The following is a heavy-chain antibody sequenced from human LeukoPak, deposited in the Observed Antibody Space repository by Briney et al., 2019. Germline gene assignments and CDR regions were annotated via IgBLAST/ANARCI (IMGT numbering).Heavy chain of an antibody. CDR2: ISSSGSTI. CDR3: APYYDILTGYPY. J-gene: IGHJ4*02. CDR1: GFTVSSNY. D-gene: IGHD3-9*01. Sequence: LSGGSLRLSCAASGFTVSSNYMSWVRQAPGKGLEWVSYISSSGSTIYYADSVKGRFTISRDNAKNSLYLQMNSLRAEDTAVYYCAPYYDILTGYPYWGQGTLVTVSS. V-gene: IGHV3-48*03.